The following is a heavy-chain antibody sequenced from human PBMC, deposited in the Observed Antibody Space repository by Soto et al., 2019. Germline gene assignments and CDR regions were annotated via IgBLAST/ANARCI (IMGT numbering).Heavy chain of an antibody. V-gene: IGHV3-11*01. CDR3: ARGDWSFGMDV. Sequence: QVQLVESGGGLVKPGGSLRLSCAASGFSFSDYSMSWIRQAPGKGLEWVSYISSSGTSISYADSVKGRFTISRDNAKNSLNLQMNSLRAEDTAVYYCARGDWSFGMDVWGQGTTVTVSS. CDR2: ISSSGTSI. J-gene: IGHJ6*02. D-gene: IGHD3-9*01. CDR1: GFSFSDYS.